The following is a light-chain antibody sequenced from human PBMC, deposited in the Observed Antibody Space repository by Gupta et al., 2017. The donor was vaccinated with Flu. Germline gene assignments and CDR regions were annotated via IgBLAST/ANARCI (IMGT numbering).Light chain of an antibody. V-gene: IGLV2-14*01. J-gene: IGLJ1*01. CDR2: EVN. CDR1: SSDIGDYNS. CDR3: ISYTRRSVFF. Sequence: QSALTQPASVSGSPGQSITIYCTGTSSDIGDYNSVSWYQHNPGKAHEFVIFEVNNRPSGVSDRFSGSKSGNSASLTSSGLEAEDEADYYCISYTRRSVFFFGAGTTVTV.